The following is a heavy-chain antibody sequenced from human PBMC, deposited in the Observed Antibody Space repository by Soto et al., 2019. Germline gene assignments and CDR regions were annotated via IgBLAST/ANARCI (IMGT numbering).Heavy chain of an antibody. CDR1: GFSFSSYG. V-gene: IGHV3-33*01. J-gene: IGHJ6*02. CDR2: IWFDGSNK. D-gene: IGHD6-13*01. Sequence: QVQLVESGGGVVQPGTSLRLSCAASGFSFSSYGMHWVRQAPGKGLDWVAVIWFDGSNKYYGDSVKGRFTISRDNYKNTLYLEMNSLRVEDTAVYYCTREERGAAGGTNWGMDVWGQGTTVTVSS. CDR3: TREERGAAGGTNWGMDV.